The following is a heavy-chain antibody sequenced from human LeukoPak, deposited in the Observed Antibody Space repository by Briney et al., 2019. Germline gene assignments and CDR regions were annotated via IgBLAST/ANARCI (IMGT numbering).Heavy chain of an antibody. D-gene: IGHD3-3*01. V-gene: IGHV1-18*01. CDR1: GYTFTSYG. J-gene: IGHJ4*02. Sequence: GASVKVSCKASGYTFTSYGISWVRQAPGQGLEWMGWISAYNGNTNYARKLQGRVTMTTDTSTSTAYMELRSLRSDDTAVYYCARGNDFRSGYYHIWGRYFDYWGQGTLVTVSS. CDR2: ISAYNGNT. CDR3: ARGNDFRSGYYHIWGRYFDY.